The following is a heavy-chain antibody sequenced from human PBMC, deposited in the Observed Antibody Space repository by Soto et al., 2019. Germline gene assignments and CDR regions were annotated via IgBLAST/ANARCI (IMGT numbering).Heavy chain of an antibody. CDR2: ISAYNGNT. Sequence: QVQLVQSGAEVKKPGASVKVSCKASGYTFTSYGISWVRQAPGQGLEWMGWISAYNGNTNYAQKLQGRVTMTTDTSTSTAYMELRSLRSDDTAVYYCARGKYCSSTSCPTYYYCGMDVWGQGTTVTVSS. J-gene: IGHJ6*02. V-gene: IGHV1-18*01. CDR3: ARGKYCSSTSCPTYYYCGMDV. CDR1: GYTFTSYG. D-gene: IGHD2-2*01.